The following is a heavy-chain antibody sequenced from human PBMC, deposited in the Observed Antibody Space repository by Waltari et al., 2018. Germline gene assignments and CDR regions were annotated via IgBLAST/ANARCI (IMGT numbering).Heavy chain of an antibody. Sequence: EVQLVQSGGGLVQPGGSLRLSCVASGFKFSAYWMHGVRQVPGKGLEWVSRISGDGGAAKYVDSVKGRFTISRDNAKSTLYLQMNNVRGEDTGLYSCARSVSPTHGGGYYGGWFDPWGQGSLVTVSS. CDR2: ISGDGGAA. D-gene: IGHD3-3*01. CDR1: GFKFSAYW. J-gene: IGHJ5*02. V-gene: IGHV3-74*03. CDR3: ARSVSPTHGGGYYGGWFDP.